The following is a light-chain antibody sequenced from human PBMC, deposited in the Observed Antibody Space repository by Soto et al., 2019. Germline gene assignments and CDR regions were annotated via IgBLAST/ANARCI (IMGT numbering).Light chain of an antibody. CDR3: QQYNNFPLT. CDR2: GAS. Sequence: EIVMTQSPATLSVSPGERATLSCRASQSVSSNLAWYQQKPGQAPRLLIYGASTRATGIPARFSGGGSGTEFTLTISSLQSEDFAVYYCQQYNNFPLTFGGGTKVEIK. CDR1: QSVSSN. J-gene: IGKJ4*01. V-gene: IGKV3-15*01.